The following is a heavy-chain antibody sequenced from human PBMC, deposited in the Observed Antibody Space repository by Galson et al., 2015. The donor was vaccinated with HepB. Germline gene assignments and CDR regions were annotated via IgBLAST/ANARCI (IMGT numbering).Heavy chain of an antibody. CDR3: ARDPVAAHPDYFDY. CDR2: ISHDGTIT. CDR1: GFIFSNFA. Sequence: SLRLSCAASGFIFSNFAMHWVRQAPGKGLEWVGVISHDGTITDYTDSVKGRFTISRDDSKNTLFLQMNSLTVEDTAFYYCARDPVAAHPDYFDYWGQGTLVTVSS. D-gene: IGHD6-19*01. J-gene: IGHJ4*02. V-gene: IGHV3-30-3*01.